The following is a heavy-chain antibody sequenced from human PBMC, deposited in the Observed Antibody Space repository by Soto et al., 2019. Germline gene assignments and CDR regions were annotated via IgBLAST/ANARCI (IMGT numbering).Heavy chain of an antibody. V-gene: IGHV1-69*04. D-gene: IGHD3-10*01. CDR2: IIPILGIA. Sequence: SVKVSCKASGGTFSSYAISWVRQAPGQGLEWMGRIIPILGIANYAQKFQGRVTITADKSTSTAYMELSSLRSEDTAVYYCARGSWFGEPPKAFDYWGQGTLVTVSS. J-gene: IGHJ4*02. CDR3: ARGSWFGEPPKAFDY. CDR1: GGTFSSYA.